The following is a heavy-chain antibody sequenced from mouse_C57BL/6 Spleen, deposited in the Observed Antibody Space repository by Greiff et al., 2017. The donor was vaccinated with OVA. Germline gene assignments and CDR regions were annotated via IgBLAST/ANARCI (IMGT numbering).Heavy chain of an antibody. V-gene: IGHV1-55*01. CDR2: IYPGSGST. J-gene: IGHJ1*03. D-gene: IGHD2-5*01. CDR1: GYTFTSYW. Sequence: QVQLQQPGAELVKPGASVKMSCKASGYTFTSYWITWVKQRPGQGLEWIGDIYPGSGSTNYNEKFKSKATLTVDTSSSTAYMQLSSLTSEDSAVYYCARYAYYSNYGWYFDVWGTGTTVTVSS. CDR3: ARYAYYSNYGWYFDV.